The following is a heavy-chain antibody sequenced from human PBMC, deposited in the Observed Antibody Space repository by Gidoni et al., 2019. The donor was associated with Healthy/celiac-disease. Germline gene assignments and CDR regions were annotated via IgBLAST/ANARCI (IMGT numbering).Heavy chain of an antibody. D-gene: IGHD3-22*01. V-gene: IGHV1-69*02. CDR3: ARPKTYYYDSSGYYYDYFDY. Sequence: QVQLVQSGAEVKKPGSSVKVSCKASGGTFSSYTISWVRQAPGQGLEWMGRIIPILGIANYAQKFQGRVTITADKSTSTAYMELSSLRSEDTAVYYCARPKTYYYDSSGYYYDYFDYWGQGTLVTVSS. J-gene: IGHJ4*02. CDR1: GGTFSSYT. CDR2: IIPILGIA.